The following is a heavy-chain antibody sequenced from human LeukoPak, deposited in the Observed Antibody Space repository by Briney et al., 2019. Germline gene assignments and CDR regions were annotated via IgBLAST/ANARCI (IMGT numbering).Heavy chain of an antibody. CDR2: ISYDGSNK. V-gene: IGHV3-30*03. Sequence: GGSLRLSCAASGFTFSSYGMHWVRQAPGKGLEWVAVISYDGSNKYYADSVKGRFTISRDNSKNTLYLQMNSLRAEDTAVYYCARSITAKTNRFDPWGQGTLVTVSS. J-gene: IGHJ5*02. D-gene: IGHD1-20*01. CDR3: ARSITAKTNRFDP. CDR1: GFTFSSYG.